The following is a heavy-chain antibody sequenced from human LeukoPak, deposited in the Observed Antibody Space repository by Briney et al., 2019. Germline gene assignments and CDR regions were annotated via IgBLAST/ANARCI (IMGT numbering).Heavy chain of an antibody. CDR3: ARSLQGFYFNY. Sequence: PGGSLRLSCAASGFTFSSYWMTWVRRAPGKGLEWVANIKQDGSEKYYVDSVKGRFTISRDNAKNSLYLQIISLRVENKAVYYSARSLQGFYFNYWGQGTLVTVSS. V-gene: IGHV3-7*02. CDR2: IKQDGSEK. D-gene: IGHD2-15*01. J-gene: IGHJ4*02. CDR1: GFTFSSYW.